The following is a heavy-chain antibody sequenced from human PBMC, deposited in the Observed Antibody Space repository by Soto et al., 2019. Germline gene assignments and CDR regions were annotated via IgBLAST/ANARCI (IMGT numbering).Heavy chain of an antibody. CDR2: ITDSGDDT. CDR3: AKLGSSSWSPHYYFDY. J-gene: IGHJ4*02. Sequence: VQLLESGGGLVQPGGSLRLSCAASGFTFNNYAMGWVRQAPGKGLEWVSAITDSGDDTYYIDSVKGRFTISRDNSKSTLYLQMNILRAEDTAIYYCAKLGSSSWSPHYYFDYWGQGTLVTVSS. CDR1: GFTFNNYA. V-gene: IGHV3-23*01. D-gene: IGHD2-2*01.